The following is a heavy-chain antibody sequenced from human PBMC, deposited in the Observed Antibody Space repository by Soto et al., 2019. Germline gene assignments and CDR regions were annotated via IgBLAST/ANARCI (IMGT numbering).Heavy chain of an antibody. CDR3: ARGDGRYPYGMDV. CDR2: IYYSGNT. J-gene: IGHJ6*02. Sequence: QVQLQESGPGLVKPSETLSLSCTVSGGSISRGAHYWSWIRQHPGKGLELIGYIYYSGNTYFNPSLKGRATISIDMSKSQFTREVNSVTAADTAVYYCARGDGRYPYGMDVWGQGTTVTVSS. D-gene: IGHD1-20*01. V-gene: IGHV4-31*03. CDR1: GGSISRGAHY.